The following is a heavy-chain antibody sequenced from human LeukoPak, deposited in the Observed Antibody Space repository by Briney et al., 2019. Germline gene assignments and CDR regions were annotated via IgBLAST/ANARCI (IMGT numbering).Heavy chain of an antibody. J-gene: IGHJ5*02. V-gene: IGHV1-2*02. CDR1: GGTFSSYV. CDR2: INPNTGVT. D-gene: IGHD4-17*01. Sequence: GASVKVSCKASGGTFSSYVITWVRQAPGQGLEWMGLINPNTGVTKFAQKFHGRVTMSRDTSMSTAYMELNRLTTDDTAMYYCARGDYGRADPWGQGSLVTVSS. CDR3: ARGDYGRADP.